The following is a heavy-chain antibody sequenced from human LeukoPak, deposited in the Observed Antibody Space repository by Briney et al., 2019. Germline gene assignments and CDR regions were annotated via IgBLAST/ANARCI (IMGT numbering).Heavy chain of an antibody. D-gene: IGHD6-13*01. J-gene: IGHJ4*02. V-gene: IGHV4-4*07. CDR3: ARAVGGEYSSSWYFFDY. Sequence: KSSETLSLTCTVYSGSISSYYWRWIRQRAGKELEWIGRIYTSGSTNYNPSLKRRVTMSVDTSKNQFSLKLSSVTAADTAVYYWARAVGGEYSSSWYFFDYWGQGTLVTVSS. CDR1: SGSISSYY. CDR2: IYTSGST.